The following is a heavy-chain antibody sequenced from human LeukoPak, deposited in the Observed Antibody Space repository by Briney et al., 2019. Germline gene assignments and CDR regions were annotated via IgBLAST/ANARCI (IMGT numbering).Heavy chain of an antibody. Sequence: PGGSLRLSCAASGFTFSSYAMHWVRQAPGKGLEWVAVISYDGSNKYYADSEKGRFTISRDNTKNTLYLQMNSLRAEDPAVYYCARDPSWRQPDVYFDYWGQGTLVTVSS. CDR3: ARDPSWRQPDVYFDY. V-gene: IGHV3-30*04. D-gene: IGHD5-18*01. CDR2: ISYDGSNK. J-gene: IGHJ4*02. CDR1: GFTFSSYA.